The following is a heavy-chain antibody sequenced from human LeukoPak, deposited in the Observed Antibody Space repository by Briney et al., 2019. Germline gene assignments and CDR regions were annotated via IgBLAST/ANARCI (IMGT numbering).Heavy chain of an antibody. CDR2: INPSGGST. CDR1: GYTFTSYY. D-gene: IGHD3-22*01. J-gene: IGHJ4*02. Sequence: ASVKVSCKASGYTFTSYYMHWVRQAPGLGLEWMGIINPSGGSTSYAQKFQGRVTMTRDTSTSTVYMELSSLRSEDTAVYYCARDHRSYYDSSGYSTFDYWGQGTLVTVSS. CDR3: ARDHRSYYDSSGYSTFDY. V-gene: IGHV1-46*01.